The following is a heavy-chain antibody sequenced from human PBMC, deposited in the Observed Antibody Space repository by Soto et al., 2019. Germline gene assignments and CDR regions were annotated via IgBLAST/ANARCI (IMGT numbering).Heavy chain of an antibody. Sequence: GGSLRLSCAASGFTVRTSYMNWVRQSPGRGLEWLSVIYAGGTSYHADSVKGRFTISRDESRNTVYLQMNSLRAEDTAVYYCAREITSGWNAFDCWGQGTLVTVSS. CDR3: AREITSGWNAFDC. CDR1: GFTVRTSY. V-gene: IGHV3-66*01. D-gene: IGHD6-19*01. CDR2: IYAGGTS. J-gene: IGHJ4*02.